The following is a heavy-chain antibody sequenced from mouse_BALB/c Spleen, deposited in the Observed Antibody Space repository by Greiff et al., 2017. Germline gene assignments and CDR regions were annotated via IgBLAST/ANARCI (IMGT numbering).Heavy chain of an antibody. Sequence: QVQLQQPGAELVKPGPSVKLSCKASGYNFTSYWINWVKLRPGQGLEWIGDIYPGSGSTNYNEKFKSKATLTVDTSSSTAYMQLSSLASEDSALYYCARSYYYAMDYWGQGTSVTVSS. CDR2: IYPGSGST. V-gene: IGHV1-55*01. J-gene: IGHJ4*01. CDR1: GYNFTSYW. CDR3: ARSYYYAMDY.